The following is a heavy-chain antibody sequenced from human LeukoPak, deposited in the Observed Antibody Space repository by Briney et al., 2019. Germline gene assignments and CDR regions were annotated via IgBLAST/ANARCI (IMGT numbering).Heavy chain of an antibody. CDR2: ISGRSSYI. Sequence: GGSLRLSCAASGFTFSTYSMNWVRQAPGKGLEWLSSISGRSSYIFYADSVQGRFTISRDDAKNSLYLQMNSLRAEDTALYYCARVFRPSLTVFIIRGAFDIWGQGTMVTVSS. V-gene: IGHV3-21*01. CDR1: GFTFSTYS. J-gene: IGHJ3*02. D-gene: IGHD3-3*01. CDR3: ARVFRPSLTVFIIRGAFDI.